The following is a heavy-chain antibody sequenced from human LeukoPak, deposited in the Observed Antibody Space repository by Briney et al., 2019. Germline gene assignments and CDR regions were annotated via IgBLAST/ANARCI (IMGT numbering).Heavy chain of an antibody. D-gene: IGHD3-22*01. J-gene: IGHJ4*02. Sequence: GGSLRLSCAASGFTFSSYAMSWVRQAPGKGLEWVSAISGSGGSTYYADSVKGRFTISRDNAKNSLYLQMNSLRAEDTAVYYCAREGPRCSGYLCYFDYWGQGTLVTVSS. CDR2: ISGSGGST. V-gene: IGHV3-23*01. CDR3: AREGPRCSGYLCYFDY. CDR1: GFTFSSYA.